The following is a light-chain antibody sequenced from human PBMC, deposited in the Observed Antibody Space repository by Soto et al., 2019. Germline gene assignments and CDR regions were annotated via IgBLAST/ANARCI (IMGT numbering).Light chain of an antibody. V-gene: IGKV3-20*01. CDR1: QSVSRGY. J-gene: IGKJ1*01. CDR2: GAS. CDR3: QYYDGSPGWT. Sequence: EIVLTQSPGTLSLSPGERVTLSCRTSQSVSRGYLAWYQQKPGQAPRLLIYGASSRATGIPDRFSGSGSGTDFTLTISRLEPEDFAVYYCQYYDGSPGWTSGLGTTVEVK.